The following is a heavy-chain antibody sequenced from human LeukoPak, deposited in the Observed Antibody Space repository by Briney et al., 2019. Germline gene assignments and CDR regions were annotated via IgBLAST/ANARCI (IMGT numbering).Heavy chain of an antibody. CDR3: AKDASARGLLLALDAFDI. D-gene: IGHD3-22*01. Sequence: GGSLRLSCAASGFTFSSYAMSWVRQAPGRGLEWVSAISGSGGSTYYADSVKGRFTISRDNSKNTLYLQMNSLRAEDTAVYYCAKDASARGLLLALDAFDIWGQGTMVTVSS. CDR1: GFTFSSYA. V-gene: IGHV3-23*01. J-gene: IGHJ3*02. CDR2: ISGSGGST.